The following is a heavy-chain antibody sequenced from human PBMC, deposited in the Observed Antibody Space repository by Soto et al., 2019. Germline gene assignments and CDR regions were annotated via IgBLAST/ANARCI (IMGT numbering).Heavy chain of an antibody. CDR1: GGSISSSSYY. V-gene: IGHV4-39*07. Sequence: PSETLSLTCTVSGGSISSSSYYWGWIRQPPGKGLEWIGSIFYSGSTYYNPSLKSRVTISIDTSKNQFSLNLNSVTAADTAVYYCARITASPNSGYFDYWGQGTLVTVSS. D-gene: IGHD7-27*01. CDR3: ARITASPNSGYFDY. CDR2: IFYSGST. J-gene: IGHJ4*02.